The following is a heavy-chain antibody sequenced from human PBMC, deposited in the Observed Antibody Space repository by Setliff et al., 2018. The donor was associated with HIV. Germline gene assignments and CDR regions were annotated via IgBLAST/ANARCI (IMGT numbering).Heavy chain of an antibody. CDR3: ARARGNSWVRAGELYYYYMDV. Sequence: GASVKVSCKASGSTFTSYAINWVRQAPGQGLEWMGGIIPIFSTSNYAQKLQGRVTMTTDTSTSTAYMELRSLRSDDTAVYYCARARGNSWVRAGELYYYYMDVWGKGTTVTVSS. D-gene: IGHD2-21*02. V-gene: IGHV1-69*05. CDR2: IIPIFSTS. J-gene: IGHJ6*03. CDR1: GSTFTSYA.